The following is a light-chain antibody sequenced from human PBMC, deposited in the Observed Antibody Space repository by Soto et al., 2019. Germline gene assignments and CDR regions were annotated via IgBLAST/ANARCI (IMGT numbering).Light chain of an antibody. J-gene: IGKJ4*01. CDR2: DTS. CDR1: QSIASF. V-gene: IGKV1-39*01. CDR3: LQDYSPLLA. Sequence: DIQMTQSPSSLSASIGDTVTITCRASQSIASFLNWLQLKPGKAPKLLFSDTSTLQSGVPSRFSGGGSRTEFTLTVRSLQPEDSALYFCLQDYSPLLAFGAGTRVEIK.